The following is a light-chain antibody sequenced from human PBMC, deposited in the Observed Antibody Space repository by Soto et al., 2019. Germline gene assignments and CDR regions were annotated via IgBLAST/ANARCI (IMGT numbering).Light chain of an antibody. V-gene: IGKV1-5*01. Sequence: DLQWISNHWTLAASVKSRVLGSCRASQSISRWLAWYQQKPGKAPNLLIYDASSLQSGVPSRFSGIGSRTEFTLPMCSLPPDDFATYYCQQYNGHWTFGQGTKVDIK. J-gene: IGKJ1*01. CDR1: QSISRW. CDR2: DAS. CDR3: QQYNGHWT.